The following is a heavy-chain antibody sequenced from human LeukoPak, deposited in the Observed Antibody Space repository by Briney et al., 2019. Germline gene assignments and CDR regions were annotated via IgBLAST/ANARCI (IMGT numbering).Heavy chain of an antibody. V-gene: IGHV3-7*01. Sequence: GGSLRLSCAASGFTFSNYWMGWVRQAPGKRPEWVANMNIDGSEKYYADSVKGRFSISRDNARNSVYLQMASLRVEDTAVYYCARDPVEWELLLDYWGQGTLVTVSS. J-gene: IGHJ4*02. CDR2: MNIDGSEK. CDR3: ARDPVEWELLLDY. CDR1: GFTFSNYW. D-gene: IGHD1-26*01.